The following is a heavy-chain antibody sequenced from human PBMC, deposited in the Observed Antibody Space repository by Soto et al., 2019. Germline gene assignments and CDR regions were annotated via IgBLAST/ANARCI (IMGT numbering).Heavy chain of an antibody. Sequence: GSLRLSCAASGFTFSSYAMHWVRQAPGKGLEWVAVISYDGSNKYYADSVKGRVTISRDNSKNTLYLQMNSLRAEDTAVYYCARDGGMSSFDYWGQGTLVTVSS. J-gene: IGHJ4*02. CDR1: GFTFSSYA. CDR3: ARDGGMSSFDY. V-gene: IGHV3-30*04. D-gene: IGHD3-3*01. CDR2: ISYDGSNK.